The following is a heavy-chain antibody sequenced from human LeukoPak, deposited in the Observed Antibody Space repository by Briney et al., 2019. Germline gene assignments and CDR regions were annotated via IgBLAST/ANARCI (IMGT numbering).Heavy chain of an antibody. Sequence: GRSLRLSCTASGFTFGDYAMSWFRQAPGKGLEWVGFIRSKAYGGTTEYAASVKGRFTISRDDSKSIAYLQMNSLKTEDTAVYYCTRAGGVYCSGGSCYVDYWGQGTLVTVSS. CDR1: GFTFGDYA. V-gene: IGHV3-49*03. CDR2: IRSKAYGGTT. D-gene: IGHD2-15*01. CDR3: TRAGGVYCSGGSCYVDY. J-gene: IGHJ4*02.